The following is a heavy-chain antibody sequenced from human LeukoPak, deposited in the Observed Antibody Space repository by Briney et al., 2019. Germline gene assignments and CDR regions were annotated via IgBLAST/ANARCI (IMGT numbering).Heavy chain of an antibody. CDR3: TTVYDSSGYRFDP. Sequence: PGGSLRLSCAASGFSFSSYALSWVRQAPGKGLEWVGRIKSETDGGTTDYAAPVKGRFTISRDDSENTLFLQMNSLKTEDTAVYYCTTVYDSSGYRFDPWGQGTLVTVSS. CDR1: GFSFSSYA. V-gene: IGHV3-15*01. CDR2: IKSETDGGTT. D-gene: IGHD3-22*01. J-gene: IGHJ5*02.